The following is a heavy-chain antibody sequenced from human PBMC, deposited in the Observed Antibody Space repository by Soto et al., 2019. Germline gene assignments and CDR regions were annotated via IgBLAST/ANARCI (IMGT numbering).Heavy chain of an antibody. Sequence: QVQLVQSGAEVKKPGASVKVSCKASGYTFTSYGISWVRQAPGEGLEWMGWIRAYNGNTNYAQKIQGRVTMTTNTSTSTAYMELRSLRSDDTAVYYCARVGIAAAGTRSRNMDVWGQGTTVTVSS. CDR2: IRAYNGNT. V-gene: IGHV1-18*01. D-gene: IGHD6-13*01. CDR1: GYTFTSYG. CDR3: ARVGIAAAGTRSRNMDV. J-gene: IGHJ6*02.